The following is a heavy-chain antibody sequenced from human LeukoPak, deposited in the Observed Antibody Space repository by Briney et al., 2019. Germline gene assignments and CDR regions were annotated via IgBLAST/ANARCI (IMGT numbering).Heavy chain of an antibody. CDR1: GGTFSSYA. J-gene: IGHJ5*02. D-gene: IGHD6-19*01. CDR2: IIPIFGTA. CDR3: ARDRYSSGWSDRYNWFDP. V-gene: IGHV1-69*13. Sequence: SVKVSCKASGGTFSSYAISWVRQAPGQGLEWMGGIIPIFGTANYAQKFQGRVTITADESTSTAYMELSSLRSEDTAVYYCARDRYSSGWSDRYNWFDPWGQGTLVTASS.